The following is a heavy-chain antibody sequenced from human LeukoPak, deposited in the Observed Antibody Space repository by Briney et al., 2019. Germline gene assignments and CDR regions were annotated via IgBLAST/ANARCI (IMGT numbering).Heavy chain of an antibody. Sequence: PGGSLKLSCAASGFTFSGSAMYWVRQASGKGLEWVGRIRSNSYATAYAASVKGRFTISRDDSKNTAYLQMNSLKTDDTAVYYCFTRLRDYVPVDYWGQGTLVTVSS. D-gene: IGHD4-17*01. CDR3: FTRLRDYVPVDY. J-gene: IGHJ4*02. V-gene: IGHV3-73*01. CDR1: GFTFSGSA. CDR2: IRSNSYAT.